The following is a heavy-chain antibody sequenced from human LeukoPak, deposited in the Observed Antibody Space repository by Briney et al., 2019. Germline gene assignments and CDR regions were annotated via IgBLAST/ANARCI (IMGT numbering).Heavy chain of an antibody. D-gene: IGHD1-26*01. Sequence: VASVKVSCKASGYTFTSYGISWVRQAPGQGLEWMGWISAYNGNTNYAQKLQGRVTMTTDTSTSTAYMELRSLRSDDTAVYYCARSPHDEWELLPYGYWGQGTLVTVSS. CDR2: ISAYNGNT. CDR1: GYTFTSYG. V-gene: IGHV1-18*01. CDR3: ARSPHDEWELLPYGY. J-gene: IGHJ4*02.